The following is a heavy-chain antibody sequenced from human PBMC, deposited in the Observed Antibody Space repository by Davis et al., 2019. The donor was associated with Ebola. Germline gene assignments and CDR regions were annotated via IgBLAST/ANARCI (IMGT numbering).Heavy chain of an antibody. CDR2: IYPGDSDT. V-gene: IGHV5-51*01. Sequence: PGGSLRLSCKGSGYSFTSYWIGWVRQMPGKGLEWMGIIYPGDSDTRYSPSFQGQVTISADKSISTAYLQWSSLKASDTAMYYCARRMFTTGWNYDAFDIWGQGTMVTVSS. CDR1: GYSFTSYW. J-gene: IGHJ3*02. D-gene: IGHD1-7*01. CDR3: ARRMFTTGWNYDAFDI.